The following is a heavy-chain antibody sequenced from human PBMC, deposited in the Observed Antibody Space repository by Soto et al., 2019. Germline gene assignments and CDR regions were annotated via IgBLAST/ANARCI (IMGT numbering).Heavy chain of an antibody. V-gene: IGHV3-21*01. CDR1: GFTFSSYS. D-gene: IGHD3-9*01. CDR2: ISSSSSYI. Sequence: GGSLRLSCAASGFTFSSYSMNWVRQAPGKGLEWVSSISSSSSYIYYADSVKGRFTISRDNAKNSLYLQMNSLRAEDTAVYYCAREGTLRYFDWFPSPFDYWGQGTLVTVSS. CDR3: AREGTLRYFDWFPSPFDY. J-gene: IGHJ4*02.